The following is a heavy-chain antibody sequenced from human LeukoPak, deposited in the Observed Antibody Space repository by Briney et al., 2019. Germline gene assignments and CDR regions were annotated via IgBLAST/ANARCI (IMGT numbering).Heavy chain of an antibody. CDR1: GYTFTSYG. Sequence: ASVKVSCKASGYTFTSYGISWVRQAPGQGLEWMGWISAYNGNTNYAQKLQGRVTMTTDTSTSTAYMELRSLRSDDTAVYHCARTPSLGVVTPDDWFDPWGQGTLVTVSS. CDR3: ARTPSLGVVTPDDWFDP. CDR2: ISAYNGNT. V-gene: IGHV1-18*01. D-gene: IGHD4-23*01. J-gene: IGHJ5*02.